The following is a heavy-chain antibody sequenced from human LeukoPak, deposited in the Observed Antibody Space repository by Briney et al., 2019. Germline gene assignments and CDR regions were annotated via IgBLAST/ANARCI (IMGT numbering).Heavy chain of an antibody. CDR2: INPSGGST. D-gene: IGHD6-19*01. Sequence: ASVKVSCKASGYTFTGFYIHWVRQAPGQGLEWMGIINPSGGSTSYAQKFQGRVTMTRDTSTSTVYMELSSLRSEDTAVYYCARAPPRRSGWYAGAFDIWGQGTMVTVSS. V-gene: IGHV1-46*01. CDR3: ARAPPRRSGWYAGAFDI. CDR1: GYTFTGFY. J-gene: IGHJ3*02.